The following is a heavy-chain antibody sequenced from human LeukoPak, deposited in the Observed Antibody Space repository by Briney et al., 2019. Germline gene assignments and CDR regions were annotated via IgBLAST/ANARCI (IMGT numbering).Heavy chain of an antibody. Sequence: GGSLRLSCAVSGCTFSHYAMSWVRQAPGTGLEWVGSLTDSGDATYYADSVKGRLTISRDNSNSTLYLHISGLRDEDTAVYYCARGYSHNSGGWLDPWGQGTLVTVSS. D-gene: IGHD5-12*01. CDR2: LTDSGDAT. V-gene: IGHV3-23*01. CDR1: GCTFSHYA. J-gene: IGHJ5*02. CDR3: ARGYSHNSGGWLDP.